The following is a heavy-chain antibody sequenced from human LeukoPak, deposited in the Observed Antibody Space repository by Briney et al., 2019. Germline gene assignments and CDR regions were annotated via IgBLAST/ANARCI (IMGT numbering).Heavy chain of an antibody. CDR1: GGSISSSSYY. Sequence: SETLSLTWTLSGGSISSSSYYWGWIRQPPGKGLEWIGSIYYSGSTYYNPSLKSRVTISVDTSKNQFSLKLSSVTAADTAVYYCAGYSSSWYDYWGQGTLVTVP. CDR3: AGYSSSWYDY. D-gene: IGHD6-13*01. V-gene: IGHV4-39*01. J-gene: IGHJ4*02. CDR2: IYYSGST.